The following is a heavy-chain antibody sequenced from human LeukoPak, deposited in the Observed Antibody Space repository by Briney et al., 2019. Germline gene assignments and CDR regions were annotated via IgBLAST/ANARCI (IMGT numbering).Heavy chain of an antibody. CDR1: GGSFSNYY. J-gene: IGHJ2*01. D-gene: IGHD3-22*01. V-gene: IGHV4-59*08. CDR3: ARHYYDSSGYSLETYWYFDL. CDR2: IYYSGFT. Sequence: SETLSLTCTVSGGSFSNYYWGWIRQPPGKGLEWIGYIYYSGFTEYNPSLKSRVTISRDTSKNQFSLNLNSMTAADTAVYYCARHYYDSSGYSLETYWYFDLWGRGTLVTVSS.